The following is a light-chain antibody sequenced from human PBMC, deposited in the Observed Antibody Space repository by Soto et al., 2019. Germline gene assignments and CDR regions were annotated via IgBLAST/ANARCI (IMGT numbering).Light chain of an antibody. CDR1: SNDIGEYKY. CDR2: DVS. CDR3: SSYTTSSTYV. J-gene: IGLJ1*01. V-gene: IGLV2-14*01. Sequence: ALTQPASVSGPPGQSITISCTGTSNDIGEYKYVSWYQQHPGKAPKLIIYDVSNRPSGVSNRFSGSKSGNTASLTISGLQAEDEADYYCSSYTTSSTYVFGSGTKVTVL.